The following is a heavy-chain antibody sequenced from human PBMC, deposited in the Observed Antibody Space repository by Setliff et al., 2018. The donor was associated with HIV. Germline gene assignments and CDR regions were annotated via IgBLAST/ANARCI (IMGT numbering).Heavy chain of an antibody. D-gene: IGHD6-13*01. Sequence: ASVKVSCKASGYTLTNYGISWVRQAPGQGLEWMGWISADNGDTNYPQKLQGRVTMTTDTSTSTAYMELRSLRSDATAVYYCARDFSGQQLVGGWFDPWGQGTLVTVSS. V-gene: IGHV1-18*01. CDR2: ISADNGDT. CDR1: GYTLTNYG. J-gene: IGHJ5*02. CDR3: ARDFSGQQLVGGWFDP.